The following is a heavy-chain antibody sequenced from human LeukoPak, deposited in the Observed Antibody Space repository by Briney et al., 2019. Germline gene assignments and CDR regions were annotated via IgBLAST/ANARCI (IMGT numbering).Heavy chain of an antibody. Sequence: GGSLRLSCAASGFTFRSYWMSWVRQAPGKGLEWVANIKQDGSEKYYVDSVKGRFTISRDNAKNSLYLQMNSLRAEDTAVYYCASPRSPEYYYDSSLAPNFDYWGQGSLVTVSS. CDR2: IKQDGSEK. V-gene: IGHV3-7*01. D-gene: IGHD3-22*01. J-gene: IGHJ4*02. CDR3: ASPRSPEYYYDSSLAPNFDY. CDR1: GFTFRSYW.